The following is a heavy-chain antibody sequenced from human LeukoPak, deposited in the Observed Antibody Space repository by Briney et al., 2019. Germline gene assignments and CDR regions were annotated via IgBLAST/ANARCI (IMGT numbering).Heavy chain of an antibody. J-gene: IGHJ3*02. V-gene: IGHV3-30*02. Sequence: GGSLRLSCAASGFTFSSYGMHWVRQAPGKGLEWVAVIWYDGSNKYYADSVKGQFTISRDNSKNTLYLQMNSLRAEDTAVYYCAKHGIAAAGYDAFDIWGQGTMVTVSS. CDR3: AKHGIAAAGYDAFDI. D-gene: IGHD6-13*01. CDR2: IWYDGSNK. CDR1: GFTFSSYG.